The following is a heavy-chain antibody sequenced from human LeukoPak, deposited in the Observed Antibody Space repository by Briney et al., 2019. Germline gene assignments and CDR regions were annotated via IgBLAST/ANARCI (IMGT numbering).Heavy chain of an antibody. CDR2: IFYIGRT. CDR3: ASHDYGDPVDAFDF. CDR1: GGSISSYY. J-gene: IGHJ3*01. V-gene: IGHV4-59*08. D-gene: IGHD4-17*01. Sequence: PSETLSLTCTVSGGSISSYYWSWIRQPPGKGLEWIAYIFYIGRTNYNPSLKSRVTISVDTSKNQFSLNLSSVTAADTAVYYCASHDYGDPVDAFDFWGQGTMVTVSS.